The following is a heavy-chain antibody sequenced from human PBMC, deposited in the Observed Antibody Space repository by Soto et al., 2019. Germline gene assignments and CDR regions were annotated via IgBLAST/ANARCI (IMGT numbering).Heavy chain of an antibody. CDR3: ASEAAHAAGFDY. CDR1: GYTFTYRY. J-gene: IGHJ4*02. D-gene: IGHD6-6*01. Sequence: SVKASCKASGYTFTYRYLHWVRQAPGQALEWMGWITPFNGNTNYAQKFQDRVTITRDRSMSTAYMELSSLRSEDTAMYYCASEAAHAAGFDYWGQGTLVTVSS. V-gene: IGHV1-45*02. CDR2: ITPFNGNT.